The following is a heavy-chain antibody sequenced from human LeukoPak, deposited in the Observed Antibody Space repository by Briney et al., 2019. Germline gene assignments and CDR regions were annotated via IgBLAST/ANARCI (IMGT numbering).Heavy chain of an antibody. Sequence: GGSLRLSCAASGFTFDDYGMSWVRQAPGKGLEWVSAISGSGGSTYYADSVKGRFTISRDNSKNTLYLQMNSLRAEDTAVYYCAKGAPGHYYDSSGYYRDDAFDIWGQGTMVTVSS. V-gene: IGHV3-23*01. D-gene: IGHD3-22*01. CDR3: AKGAPGHYYDSSGYYRDDAFDI. CDR1: GFTFDDYG. CDR2: ISGSGGST. J-gene: IGHJ3*02.